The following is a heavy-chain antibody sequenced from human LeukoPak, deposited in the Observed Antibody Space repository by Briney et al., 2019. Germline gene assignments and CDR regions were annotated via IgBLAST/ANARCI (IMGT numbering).Heavy chain of an antibody. V-gene: IGHV3-9*01. J-gene: IGHJ6*04. CDR1: GFSLDDYA. Sequence: QTGGSLRLSCAASGFSLDDYAMHWVRQGPGKGLEWVSGISWNSHSRGYADSVKGRFTISRDNAKNSLYLQMSSLRAEDTAVYYCAELGITMIGGVWGKGTTVTISS. D-gene: IGHD3-10*02. CDR2: ISWNSHSR. CDR3: AELGITMIGGV.